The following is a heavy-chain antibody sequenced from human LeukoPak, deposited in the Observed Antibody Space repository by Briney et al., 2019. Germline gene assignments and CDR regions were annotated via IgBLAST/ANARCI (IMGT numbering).Heavy chain of an antibody. CDR1: GFTFSSYW. J-gene: IGHJ5*02. V-gene: IGHV3-74*01. CDR3: ARGPDIPHQKTSSSWYRWFDP. CDR2: INSDGSST. D-gene: IGHD6-13*01. Sequence: GGSLRLSCAASGFTFSSYWMHWVRQAPGKGLVWVSRINSDGSSTSYADSVKGRFTISRDNAKNTLYLQMNSLRAEDTAVYYCARGPDIPHQKTSSSWYRWFDPRGQGTLVTVSS.